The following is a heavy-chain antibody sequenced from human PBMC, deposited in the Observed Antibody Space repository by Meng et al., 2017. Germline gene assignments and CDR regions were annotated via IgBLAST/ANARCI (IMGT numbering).Heavy chain of an antibody. V-gene: IGHV4-4*03. D-gene: IGHD2-15*01. CDR1: GGSIDSCDW. CDR3: ARVVAATTLFLDY. J-gene: IGHJ4*01. Sequence: DSAPWCVMPPGTLLLSCAGSGGSIDSCDWWSGVRPPPGKGLEWIGEIYHSGSTNYNPSLKSRVTISVDKSKNQFSLKLSSVTAADTAVYYCARVVAATTLFLDYWGHGTLVTVSS. CDR2: IYHSGST.